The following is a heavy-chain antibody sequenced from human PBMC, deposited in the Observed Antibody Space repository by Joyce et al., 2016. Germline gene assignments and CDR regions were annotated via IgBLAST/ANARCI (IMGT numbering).Heavy chain of an antibody. V-gene: IGHV3-33*01. CDR1: GFSFSRYG. Sequence: QVQLVESGGGVVQPGRSLRLSCASSGFSFSRYGMHWVRQAPGKGLEWVAVVWYDGTYKYYTDSVKGRFTISRDNSKNTMYLQMNSLRAEDTAVYYCARDNSYYYDTSALDYWGQGTLVAVSS. J-gene: IGHJ4*02. CDR2: VWYDGTYK. CDR3: ARDNSYYYDTSALDY. D-gene: IGHD3-22*01.